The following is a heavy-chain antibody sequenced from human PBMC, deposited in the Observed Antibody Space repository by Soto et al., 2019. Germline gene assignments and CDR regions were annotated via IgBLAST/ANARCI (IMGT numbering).Heavy chain of an antibody. Sequence: EVQLVESGGGLVQPGGSLRLSCAASGFTFSDHYMDWVRQAPGKGLEWVGRIRNKANYYTTEYAASVRGRFTISRDDSKNSLSLQMNSLKTEDTAVYYCTRPPYDSSGYYPNGGQGTLVTVSS. CDR3: TRPPYDSSGYYPN. D-gene: IGHD3-22*01. CDR1: GFTFSDHY. V-gene: IGHV3-72*01. J-gene: IGHJ4*02. CDR2: IRNKANYYTT.